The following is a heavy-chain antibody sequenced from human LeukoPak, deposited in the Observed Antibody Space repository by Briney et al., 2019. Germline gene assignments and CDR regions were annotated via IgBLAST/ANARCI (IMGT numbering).Heavy chain of an antibody. J-gene: IGHJ4*02. D-gene: IGHD3-10*01. Sequence: PSETLSLTCTVSGGSFYSSSYYWGWIRQPPGKGLEWIGNIHYTGSTYYNPSLKSRVTISVGTSKNQFSLKLSSVTAADTAVYYCAGTMVRGVIIRRTFDYWGQGTLVTVSS. CDR2: IHYTGST. CDR3: AGTMVRGVIIRRTFDY. CDR1: GGSFYSSSYY. V-gene: IGHV4-39*07.